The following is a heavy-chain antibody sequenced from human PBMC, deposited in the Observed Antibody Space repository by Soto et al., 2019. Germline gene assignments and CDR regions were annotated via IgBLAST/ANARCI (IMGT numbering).Heavy chain of an antibody. CDR2: IGGSDGTT. Sequence: PGGSLRLSCAASGFTFSSYVMAWVRLAPGKGLEWVSAIGGSDGTTYYADSAKGRFTVSRDNSENTLYLQMNSLRAEDTAIYYCAKRNDGSKWPYYFDSWGQGTLVTVSS. D-gene: IGHD1-1*01. J-gene: IGHJ4*02. CDR3: AKRNDGSKWPYYFDS. CDR1: GFTFSSYV. V-gene: IGHV3-23*01.